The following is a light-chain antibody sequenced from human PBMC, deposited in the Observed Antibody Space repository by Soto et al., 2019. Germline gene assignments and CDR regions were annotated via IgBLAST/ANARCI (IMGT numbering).Light chain of an antibody. Sequence: DIQLTQSPSFLSASVGDRVTITCRASQGISSYLAWYQQKPGKATKLLIYAASTLQSGVPSRFSGIGSRKEFTLTISSLQPEDFATQSCQQLNSYPSLTFGGGTKVEIK. CDR2: AAS. CDR3: QQLNSYPSLT. CDR1: QGISSY. J-gene: IGKJ4*02. V-gene: IGKV1-9*01.